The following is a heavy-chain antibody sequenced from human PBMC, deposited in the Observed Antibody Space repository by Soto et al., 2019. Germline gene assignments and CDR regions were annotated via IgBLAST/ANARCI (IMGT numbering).Heavy chain of an antibody. J-gene: IGHJ3*02. CDR3: ASAVAGPNAFDI. CDR2: ISAYNGNT. Sequence: ASVKVSCKASGYTFTSYGISWVRQAPGQGLEWMGWISAYNGNTNYAQKLQGRVTMTTDTSTSTAYMELRSLRSDDTAVYYCASAVAGPNAFDIWGQGRMVTVSS. D-gene: IGHD6-19*01. CDR1: GYTFTSYG. V-gene: IGHV1-18*01.